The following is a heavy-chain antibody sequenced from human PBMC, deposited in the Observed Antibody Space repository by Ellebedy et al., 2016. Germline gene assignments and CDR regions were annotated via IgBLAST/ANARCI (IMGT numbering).Heavy chain of an antibody. CDR1: GGSISSYY. Sequence: SETLSLTCSVSGGSISSYYWTWIRQPPGKGLEWIAYFYHSGNTNYSPSLTSRVTNSVDTSKNQFSLELSSVTAADKAVYYCATYTMGRLDYWGQGTLVTVSS. J-gene: IGHJ4*02. D-gene: IGHD1-1*01. CDR3: ATYTMGRLDY. V-gene: IGHV4-59*08. CDR2: FYHSGNT.